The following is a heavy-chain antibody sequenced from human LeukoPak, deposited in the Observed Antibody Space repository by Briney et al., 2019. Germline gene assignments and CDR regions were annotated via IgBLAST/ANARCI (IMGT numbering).Heavy chain of an antibody. D-gene: IGHD6-25*01. CDR1: GFXFSDYY. Sequence: GGSLRLSCAASGFXFSDYYITWIRQAPGKGLEWVSYISSSTHYTNYADSVKGRFIISRDNAKNSLYLQMNSLRAEDTAVYYCARDPETWQAAWGQGTLVTVSS. CDR2: ISSSTHYT. J-gene: IGHJ4*02. V-gene: IGHV3-11*05. CDR3: ARDPETWQAA.